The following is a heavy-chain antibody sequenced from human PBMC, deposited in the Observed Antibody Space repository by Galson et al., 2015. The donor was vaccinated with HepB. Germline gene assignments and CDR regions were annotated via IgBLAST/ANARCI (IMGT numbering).Heavy chain of an antibody. CDR3: ARGIAVRPHWYFDL. CDR1: GYTFTSYY. CDR2: INPSGGST. D-gene: IGHD6-6*01. Sequence: SVKVSCKASGYTFTSYYMHWVRQAPGQGLEWMGMINPSGGSTSYAQKFQGRVTLTRDTSTSTFYMELSSLRSEDTAVFYCARGIAVRPHWYFDLWGRGTLVTVSS. V-gene: IGHV1-46*01. J-gene: IGHJ2*01.